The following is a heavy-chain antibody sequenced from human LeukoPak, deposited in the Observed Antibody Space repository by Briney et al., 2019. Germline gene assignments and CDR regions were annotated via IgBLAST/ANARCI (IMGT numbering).Heavy chain of an antibody. J-gene: IGHJ4*02. D-gene: IGHD3-10*01. CDR3: ARGKWFGVLLHFDY. V-gene: IGHV3-7*03. CDR1: GFTFSSYW. CDR2: IKQDGSEK. Sequence: PGGSLRLSCAASGFTFSSYWMNWVRQAPGKGLEWVANIKQDGSEKYYVDSVKGRFTISRDNTKNSLYLQMNSLRAEDTAVYYCARGKWFGVLLHFDYWGQGTLVTVSS.